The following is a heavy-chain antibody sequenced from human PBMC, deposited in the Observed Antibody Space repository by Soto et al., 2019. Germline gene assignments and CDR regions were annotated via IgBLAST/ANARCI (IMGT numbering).Heavy chain of an antibody. Sequence: SVKVSCKASGGTFSSYAISWVRQAPGQGLEWMGGIIPIFGTANYAQKFQGRVTITADESTSTAYMELSSLRSEDTAVYYCATGGGIQLWPPFDYWGQGTLVTVSS. CDR2: IIPIFGTA. CDR3: ATGGGIQLWPPFDY. CDR1: GGTFSSYA. J-gene: IGHJ4*02. V-gene: IGHV1-69*13. D-gene: IGHD5-18*01.